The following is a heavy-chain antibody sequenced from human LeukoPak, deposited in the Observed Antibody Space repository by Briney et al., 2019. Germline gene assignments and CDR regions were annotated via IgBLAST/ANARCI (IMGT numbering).Heavy chain of an antibody. CDR2: I. CDR1: GFTFSSYA. J-gene: IGHJ4*02. V-gene: IGHV3-NL1*01. D-gene: IGHD5-24*01. Sequence: GGSLRLSCAASGFTFSSYAMNWVRQAPGKGLEWVSSIYYADSVKGRFTISRDNSKNTLYLQMNSLRAEDTAVYYCARDLAGDGYKDYWGQGTLVTVSS. CDR3: ARDLAGDGYKDY.